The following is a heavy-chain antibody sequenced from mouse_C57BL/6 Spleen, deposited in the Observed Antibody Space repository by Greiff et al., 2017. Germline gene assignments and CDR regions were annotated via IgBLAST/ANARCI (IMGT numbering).Heavy chain of an antibody. V-gene: IGHV1-53*01. Sequence: QVQLQQSGTELVKPGASVKLSCKASGYTFTSYWMHWVKQRPGQGLEWIGNINPSNGGTNYNEKFKSKATLTVDKSSSTAYMQLSSLTSEDSAVYYCAREDTMVTKAWFAYWGQGTLVTVSA. D-gene: IGHD2-2*01. CDR2: INPSNGGT. J-gene: IGHJ3*01. CDR3: AREDTMVTKAWFAY. CDR1: GYTFTSYW.